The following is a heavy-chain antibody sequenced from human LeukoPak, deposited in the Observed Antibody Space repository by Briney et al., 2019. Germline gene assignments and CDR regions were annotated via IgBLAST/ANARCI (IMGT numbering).Heavy chain of an antibody. CDR2: INPNSGGT. D-gene: IGHD1-26*01. V-gene: IGHV1-2*02. Sequence: GASVTVSCKASGYTFTGYYMHWVRQAPGQGLEWMGWINPNSGGTNYAQKFQGRVTMTRDTSISIAYMELSRLRSDDTAVYYCARDLREWELLRGDYWGQGTLVTVSS. J-gene: IGHJ4*02. CDR1: GYTFTGYY. CDR3: ARDLREWELLRGDY.